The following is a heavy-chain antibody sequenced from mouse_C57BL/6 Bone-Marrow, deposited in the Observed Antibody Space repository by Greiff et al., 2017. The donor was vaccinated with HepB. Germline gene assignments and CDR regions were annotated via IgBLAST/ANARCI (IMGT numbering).Heavy chain of an antibody. Sequence: EVKVEESGPGLVKPSQSLSLTCSVTGYSITSGYYWNWIRQFPGNKLEWMGYISYDGSNNYNPSLKNRISITRDTSKNQFFLKLNSVTTEDTATYYCAREDITTVAYWGQGTLVTVSA. CDR3: AREDITTVAY. D-gene: IGHD1-1*01. J-gene: IGHJ3*01. CDR2: ISYDGSN. CDR1: GYSITSGYY. V-gene: IGHV3-6*01.